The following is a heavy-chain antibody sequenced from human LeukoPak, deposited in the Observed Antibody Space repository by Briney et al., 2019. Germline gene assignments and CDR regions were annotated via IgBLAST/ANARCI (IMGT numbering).Heavy chain of an antibody. CDR2: IYYSGST. CDR3: ASRSSIWSGYQDTLYYFDS. D-gene: IGHD3-3*01. J-gene: IGHJ4*02. CDR1: GGSISSDY. Sequence: SETLSLTCTVSGGSISSDYWSWVRQPPGKRLEWIGHIYYSGSTHYNPSLKSRVTISVDTPKNQFSLKLSSVTAADTAVYYCASRSSIWSGYQDTLYYFDSWGQGTLVTVSS. V-gene: IGHV4-59*01.